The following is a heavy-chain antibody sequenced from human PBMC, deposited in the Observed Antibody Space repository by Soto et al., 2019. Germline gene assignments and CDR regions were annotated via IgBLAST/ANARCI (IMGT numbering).Heavy chain of an antibody. D-gene: IGHD5-12*01. J-gene: IGHJ3*02. Sequence: GGSLRLSCAASGFTFSSYWMHWVRQAPGKGLVWVSRINSDGSSTSYADSVKGRFTISRDNAKNTLYLQMNSLRAEDTAVYYCARDANRGYSGYDYAFDIWGQGTMVTVSS. V-gene: IGHV3-74*01. CDR1: GFTFSSYW. CDR2: INSDGSST. CDR3: ARDANRGYSGYDYAFDI.